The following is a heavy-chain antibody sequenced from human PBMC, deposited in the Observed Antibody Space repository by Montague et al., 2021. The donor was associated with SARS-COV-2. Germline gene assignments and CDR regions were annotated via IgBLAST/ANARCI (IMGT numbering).Heavy chain of an antibody. CDR3: ARWGLNNAFDI. CDR2: IYFTGKT. J-gene: IGHJ3*02. Sequence: SETLSLTCSVSGDSISRSHYFWAWIRQPPGVGLEWIGSIYFTGKTYYXPSLKSRVTISIDTSKNHFSLRLSSVTAADPAVFYCARWGLNNAFDIWGLGTMITISS. CDR1: GDSISRSHYF. V-gene: IGHV4-39*02. D-gene: IGHD1/OR15-1a*01.